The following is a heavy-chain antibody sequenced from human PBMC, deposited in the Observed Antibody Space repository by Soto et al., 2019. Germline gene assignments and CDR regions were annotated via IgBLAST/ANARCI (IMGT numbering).Heavy chain of an antibody. CDR3: ARMGSSSWYPPAYYYYGMDV. Sequence: GASVKVSCKASGYTFTSYDINWVRQATGQGLEWMGWMDPNSGNTGYAQKFQGRVTMTRNTSVSTAYMELSSLRSEDTAVYYCARMGSSSWYPPAYYYYGMDVWGQGTTVTVSS. D-gene: IGHD6-13*01. CDR1: GYTFTSYD. V-gene: IGHV1-8*01. J-gene: IGHJ6*02. CDR2: MDPNSGNT.